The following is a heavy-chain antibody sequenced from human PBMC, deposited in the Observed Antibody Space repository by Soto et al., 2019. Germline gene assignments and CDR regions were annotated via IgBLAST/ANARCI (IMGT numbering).Heavy chain of an antibody. CDR1: GFTFNSYS. J-gene: IGHJ4*02. CDR2: ITSDTTFT. V-gene: IGHV3-21*01. D-gene: IGHD2-2*01. CDR3: VRNSSRLDY. Sequence: EVQLVETGGGLVKPGGSLRVCCAASGFTFNSYSMAWVRQAPGKGLEWVSSITSDTTFTLYADSVKGRFTMSRDNAKNSLYLQMSSLRVEDTAVYYCVRNSSRLDYWGQGAPVTVSS.